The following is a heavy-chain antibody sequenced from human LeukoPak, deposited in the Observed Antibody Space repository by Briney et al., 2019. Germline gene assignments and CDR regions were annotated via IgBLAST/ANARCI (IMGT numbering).Heavy chain of an antibody. CDR2: ISSSSSTI. J-gene: IGHJ5*02. V-gene: IGHV3-48*04. CDR1: GFTFSSYS. Sequence: GGFLRLSCAASGFTFSSYSMNWVRQAPGKGLEWVSCISSSSSTIYYADSVKGRFTISRDNAKNSLYLQMNSLRAEDTAVYYCARAGITIFGVVINYKNWFDPWGQGTLVTVSS. CDR3: ARAGITIFGVVINYKNWFDP. D-gene: IGHD3-3*01.